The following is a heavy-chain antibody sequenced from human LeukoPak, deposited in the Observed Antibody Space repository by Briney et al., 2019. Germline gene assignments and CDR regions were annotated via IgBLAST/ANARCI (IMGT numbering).Heavy chain of an antibody. CDR2: ISWNGGST. V-gene: IGHV3-20*04. Sequence: PGGSLRLSCAASGFTFDDYGMSWVRQAPGKGLEWVSGISWNGGSTGYADSVKGRFTISRDNAKNSLYLQMNSLRAEDTALYYCARGLRFLEWLSGFDYWGQGTLVTVSS. D-gene: IGHD3-3*01. J-gene: IGHJ4*02. CDR3: ARGLRFLEWLSGFDY. CDR1: GFTFDDYG.